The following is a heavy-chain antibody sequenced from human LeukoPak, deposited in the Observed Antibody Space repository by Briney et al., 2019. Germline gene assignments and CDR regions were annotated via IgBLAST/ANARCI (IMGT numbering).Heavy chain of an antibody. J-gene: IGHJ3*02. CDR1: GFTFRDYY. CDR2: MYFNSGAT. CDR3: AREGSSASGQDWYAFDI. D-gene: IGHD5-12*01. V-gene: IGHV1-2*02. Sequence: ASVKVSCKDSGFTFRDYYVQWVRQVPGQGLEWVGWMYFNSGATRYAPKFQGRVTLTGDTSTNTVYMELSGLGSDDTAMYYCAREGSSASGQDWYAFDIWGQEIMVTVSS.